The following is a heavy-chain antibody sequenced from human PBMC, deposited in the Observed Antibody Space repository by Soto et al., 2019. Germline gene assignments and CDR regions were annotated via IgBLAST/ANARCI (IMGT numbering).Heavy chain of an antibody. J-gene: IGHJ6*03. D-gene: IGHD6-13*01. CDR2: IHFSGST. CDR3: ARDSHSQQPNHRWGGGYMDV. V-gene: IGHV4-31*11. CDR1: GGSISNGGYY. Sequence: QVQLQESGPGLVKPSQTLSLTCVVSGGSISNGGYYWSWIRQHPGKGLVWIGAIHFSGSTYYNPSLKSRVTISVAAPKSQFSLKLSSVTAADTAVYYCARDSHSQQPNHRWGGGYMDVWGKGTTVTVSS.